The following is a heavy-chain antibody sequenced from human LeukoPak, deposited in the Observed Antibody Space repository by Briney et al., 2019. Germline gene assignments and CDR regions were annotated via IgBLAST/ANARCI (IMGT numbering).Heavy chain of an antibody. Sequence: GGSLRLSCATSGFTFSSYWMSWVRQAPGKGLEWVATINRDGSEKYYVDSVKGRFTVSRDNAKNLLYPQMNSLRGEDTAVYYCARAHVTGVDAFDIWGQGTMVIVSS. V-gene: IGHV3-7*01. J-gene: IGHJ3*02. D-gene: IGHD2-21*02. CDR3: ARAHVTGVDAFDI. CDR2: INRDGSEK. CDR1: GFTFSSYW.